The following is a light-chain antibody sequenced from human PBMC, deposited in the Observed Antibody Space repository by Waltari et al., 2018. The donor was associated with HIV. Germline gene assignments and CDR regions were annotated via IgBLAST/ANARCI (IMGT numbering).Light chain of an antibody. Sequence: DIHLTQSPYTRAASVGASVTVTCRASQTIADWLAWYQQKPGSAPNLLINKASDLETGVPSRVSGSGSGTEFTLNINGLQPGDSANYFCQQYNIYPYTFGQGTKVEIK. CDR3: QQYNIYPYT. CDR2: KAS. J-gene: IGKJ1*01. V-gene: IGKV1-5*03. CDR1: QTIADW.